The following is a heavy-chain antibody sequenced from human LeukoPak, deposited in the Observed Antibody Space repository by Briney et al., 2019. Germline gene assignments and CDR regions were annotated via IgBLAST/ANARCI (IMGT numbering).Heavy chain of an antibody. Sequence: SETLSLTCTVSGGSISSSTYYWGWIRQPPGKGLAWIGSIYYSGSTYYNPSLKSRVTISVDTSKNQFSLKLSSVTAADTAVFYCARDVRGSSGRYYYYYMDVWGKGTTVTVSS. D-gene: IGHD3-22*01. J-gene: IGHJ6*03. CDR2: IYYSGST. CDR1: GGSISSSTYY. CDR3: ARDVRGSSGRYYYYYMDV. V-gene: IGHV4-39*07.